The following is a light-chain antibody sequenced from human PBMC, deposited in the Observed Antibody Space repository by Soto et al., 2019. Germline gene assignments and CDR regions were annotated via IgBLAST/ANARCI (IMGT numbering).Light chain of an antibody. Sequence: QSVLTKPASLSGSPGQSITISCTRTSGDVGGYNFVSWYQQYLGKAPKLMIHDVTARPSGVSIRFSGSKSGTTASLTISGLQPEDEADYYCRSYASSTSYVFGTGTKVTVL. CDR2: DVT. V-gene: IGLV2-14*01. CDR3: RSYASSTSYV. J-gene: IGLJ1*01. CDR1: SGDVGGYNF.